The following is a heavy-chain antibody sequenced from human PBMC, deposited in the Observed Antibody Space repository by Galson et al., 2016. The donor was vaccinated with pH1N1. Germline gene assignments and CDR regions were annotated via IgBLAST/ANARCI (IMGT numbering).Heavy chain of an antibody. V-gene: IGHV2-5*02. CDR1: GFSLSASGEA. Sequence: PALVKPTQTLTLTCAFSGFSLSASGEAVGWLRQPPGKAPEWLAMIYWDDSERYSQSLKDRLTISKDSTKRHVVLTMTDMDPEDTGTYYCVQSDNIVMEEAGFDICDIWGQGAAVHVSS. CDR2: IYWDDSE. D-gene: IGHD3-9*01. J-gene: IGHJ6*02. CDR3: VQSDNIVMEEAGFDICDI.